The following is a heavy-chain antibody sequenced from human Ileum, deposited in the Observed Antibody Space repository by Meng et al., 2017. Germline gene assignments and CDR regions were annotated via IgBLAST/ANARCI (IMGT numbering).Heavy chain of an antibody. Sequence: QVQLVQSRTEVTKVGASVKVSCTASGYTFRNYRLHWVRQAPVQRREWMGWINADNGNIKISQKFQGRITITRDTSATAYMELSSLRSEDTAVYFCENENDIWIYFDYWGQGRLVTVSS. V-gene: IGHV1-3*01. CDR3: ENENDIWIYFDY. D-gene: IGHD2-2*03. CDR1: GYTFRNYR. J-gene: IGHJ4*02. CDR2: INADNGNI.